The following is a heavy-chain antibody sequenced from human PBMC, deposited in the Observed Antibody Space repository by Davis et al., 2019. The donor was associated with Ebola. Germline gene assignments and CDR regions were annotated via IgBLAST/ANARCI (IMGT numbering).Heavy chain of an antibody. J-gene: IGHJ4*02. V-gene: IGHV5-51*01. CDR1: GYNFDSYW. CDR2: IYPGDSKT. CDR3: ARQGRYDYIWGSYRSFGLYYFDY. D-gene: IGHD3-16*02. Sequence: GESLKISCKGSGYNFDSYWIGWVRQMPGKGLEWMGIIYPGDSKTIYSPSFQGQVTISADKSISTAYLQWSSLTASDTAMYYCARQGRYDYIWGSYRSFGLYYFDYWGQGTLVTVSS.